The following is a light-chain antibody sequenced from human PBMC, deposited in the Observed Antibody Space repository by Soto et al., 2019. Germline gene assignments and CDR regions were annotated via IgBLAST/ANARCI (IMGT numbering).Light chain of an antibody. CDR2: AAS. J-gene: IGKJ4*01. CDR3: QYYNNWLAT. Sequence: EIFMTRSPATLSVSPGERATLSCRASQSVRSNLAWYQQKPGQAPRLLIYAASTRATGVSARFSGSGSGTEFTLTISSLQSEDFTIYYCQYYNNWLATFAGGTKVDIK. V-gene: IGKV3-15*01. CDR1: QSVRSN.